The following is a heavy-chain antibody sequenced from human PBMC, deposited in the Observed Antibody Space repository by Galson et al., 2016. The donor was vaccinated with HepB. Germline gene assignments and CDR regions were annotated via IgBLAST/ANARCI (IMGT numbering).Heavy chain of an antibody. CDR1: GFTFSSYS. V-gene: IGHV3-21*01. D-gene: IGHD2-21*02. CDR2: ISRRTSYI. CDR3: ARDSSAGDLDYYYYHGMDV. Sequence: SLRLSCAASGFTFSSYSMNWVRQAPGKGLEWVSYISRRTSYIYYADSVKGRFTISRDNAKNSLYLQMNSLRAEDTAVYYCARDSSAGDLDYYYYHGMDVWGKGTTVTVSS. J-gene: IGHJ6*04.